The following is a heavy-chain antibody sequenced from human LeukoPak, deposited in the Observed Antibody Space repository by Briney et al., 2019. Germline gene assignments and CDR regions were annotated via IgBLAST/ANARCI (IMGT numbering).Heavy chain of an antibody. D-gene: IGHD1-26*01. CDR3: ARGRWQWELLARGAFDI. CDR1: GGSISSYY. CDR2: IYTSGST. J-gene: IGHJ3*02. V-gene: IGHV4-4*07. Sequence: PSETLSLTCTVSGGSISSYYWSWIRQPAGKGLEWIGRIYTSGSTNYNPSLKSRVTISVDTSKNQFSLKLSSVTAADTAVYYCARGRWQWELLARGAFDIWGQGTMVTVSS.